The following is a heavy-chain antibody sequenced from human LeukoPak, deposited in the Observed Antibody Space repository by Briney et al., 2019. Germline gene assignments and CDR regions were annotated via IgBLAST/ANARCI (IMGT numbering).Heavy chain of an antibody. CDR2: ISGSGTI. CDR3: ARLGYYYGSGTRDV. J-gene: IGHJ6*04. D-gene: IGHD3-10*01. Sequence: SETLSLTCTVPGGSTNSYWSWIRQPAGTGLEWIGRISGSGTITYNPALQSRLSISIDTSKNQFSLKLSSVTAADTPVYYCARLGYYYGSGTRDVWGKGTTVTISS. CDR1: GGSTNSY. V-gene: IGHV4-4*07.